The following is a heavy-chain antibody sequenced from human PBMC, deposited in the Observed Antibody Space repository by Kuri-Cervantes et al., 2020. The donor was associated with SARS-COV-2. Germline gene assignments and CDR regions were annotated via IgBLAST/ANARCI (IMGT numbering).Heavy chain of an antibody. CDR2: ISSNGGST. J-gene: IGHJ4*02. CDR3: ARGIASAGYDY. V-gene: IGHV3-64*01. CDR1: GFTFSSYA. Sequence: GESLKIYCAASGFTFSSYAMHWVRQAPGKGLEYVSAISSNGGSTYYANSVKGRFTISRDNSKNTLYLQMGSVRAEDMAVYYCARGIASAGYDYWGQGTLVTVSS. D-gene: IGHD6-13*01.